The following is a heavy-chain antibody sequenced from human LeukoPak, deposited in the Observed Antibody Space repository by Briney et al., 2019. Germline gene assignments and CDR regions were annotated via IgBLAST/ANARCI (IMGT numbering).Heavy chain of an antibody. J-gene: IGHJ4*02. CDR1: GYTFTSYG. D-gene: IGHD4/OR15-4a*01. CDR3: ARAWNGCSDY. CDR2: ISGYNGNT. Sequence: ASVKVSCKASGYTFTSYGMAWVRQAPGQGLEWMGWISGYNGNTNYAQKLQDRVTMTTDTSTSTAYMELRSLRSDDTAVYYCARAWNGCSDYWGQGTLVTVSS. V-gene: IGHV1-18*01.